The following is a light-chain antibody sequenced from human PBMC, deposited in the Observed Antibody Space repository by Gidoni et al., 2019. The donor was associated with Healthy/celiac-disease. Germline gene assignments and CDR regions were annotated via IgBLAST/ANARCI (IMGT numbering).Light chain of an antibody. CDR2: DAS. J-gene: IGKJ5*01. Sequence: DIQMTQSPSSLSASVGDRVTIPCQTSQAISNYLNWYQQKPGKAPKLLIYDASNLETGVPSRCSGSGSGTDFTFTISSLQPEDIATYYCQQYDNLLTFGQGTRLEIK. V-gene: IGKV1-33*01. CDR1: QAISNY. CDR3: QQYDNLLT.